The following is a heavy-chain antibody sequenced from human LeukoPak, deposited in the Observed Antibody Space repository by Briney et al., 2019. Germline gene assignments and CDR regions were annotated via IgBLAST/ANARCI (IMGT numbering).Heavy chain of an antibody. Sequence: SETLSLTCTVSGYSISSGYYWGWIRQPPGKGLEWIGSIYHSGSTYYDPSLKSRVTISVDTSKNQFSLKLSSVTAADTAVYYCARKSRDYYDSSGYLFDYWGQGTLVTVSS. CDR3: ARKSRDYYDSSGYLFDY. J-gene: IGHJ4*02. D-gene: IGHD3-22*01. V-gene: IGHV4-38-2*02. CDR2: IYHSGST. CDR1: GYSISSGYY.